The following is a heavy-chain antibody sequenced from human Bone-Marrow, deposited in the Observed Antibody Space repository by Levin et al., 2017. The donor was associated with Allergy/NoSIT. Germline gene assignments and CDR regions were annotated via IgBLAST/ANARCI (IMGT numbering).Heavy chain of an antibody. D-gene: IGHD4-17*01. CDR3: ARAPGNGDFFFDT. V-gene: IGHV4-31*03. CDR1: NASIRTGGYH. J-gene: IGHJ4*02. CDR2: IYFTGKT. Sequence: SQTLSLPCTVSNASIRTGGYHWSWIRHLPGKGLEWMGYIYFTGKTYYNPSLRSRISISVDTSRNQFSLKLTSATAADTAVYYCARAPGNGDFFFDTWGQGTLVTVSS.